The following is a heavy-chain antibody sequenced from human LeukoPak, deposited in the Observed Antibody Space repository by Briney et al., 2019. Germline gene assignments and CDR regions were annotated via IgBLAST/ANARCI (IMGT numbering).Heavy chain of an antibody. Sequence: SETLSLTCAVYGGSFSGYYWSWIRQPPGKGLEWIGEINHSGSTNYNPSLKSRATIAVDTSKNQFSLKLSSVTAADTAVYYCAKDPSGGPDTYYYGSGSYRRAPFDTRTAYYFDYWGQGTLVTVSS. CDR3: AKDPSGGPDTYYYGSGSYRRAPFDTRTAYYFDY. V-gene: IGHV4-34*01. CDR1: GGSFSGYY. CDR2: INHSGST. D-gene: IGHD3-10*01. J-gene: IGHJ4*02.